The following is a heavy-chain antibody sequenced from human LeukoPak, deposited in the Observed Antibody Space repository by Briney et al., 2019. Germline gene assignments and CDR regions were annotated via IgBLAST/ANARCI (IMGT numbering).Heavy chain of an antibody. CDR2: IKQDGSEK. V-gene: IGHV3-7*01. Sequence: GGSLRLSCAASGFTFSSYWMSWVLQTPGKGLEWVANIKQDGSEKYYVDSVKGRFTISRDNAKNSLYLQMNSLRAEDTAVYYCARDRSGWERLDYWGQGTLVTVSS. CDR1: GFTFSSYW. CDR3: ARDRSGWERLDY. D-gene: IGHD6-19*01. J-gene: IGHJ4*02.